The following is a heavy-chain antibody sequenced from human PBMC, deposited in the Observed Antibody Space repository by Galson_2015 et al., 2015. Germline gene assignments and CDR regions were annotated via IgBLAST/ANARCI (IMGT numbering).Heavy chain of an antibody. CDR3: GRLVSSTAPFDY. V-gene: IGHV4-59*01. CDR1: VGSISSYY. Sequence: ETLSLTCAVAVGSISSYYWSWLRQPPGKVLEWSGYMYSSGSTDYNPSLKSRVTISLDTSKNEIYLKMSSLTAADTALYYCGRLVSSTAPFDYWGQGTLVTVSS. D-gene: IGHD2-2*01. J-gene: IGHJ4*02. CDR2: MYSSGST.